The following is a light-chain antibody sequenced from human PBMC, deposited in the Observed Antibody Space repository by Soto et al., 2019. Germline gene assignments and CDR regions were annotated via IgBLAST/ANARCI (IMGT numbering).Light chain of an antibody. Sequence: EIVMTQSPATLSVSPGERATLSCRASQSVSNNLAWYQQKPGQAPRLLIYGVSTRATGIPARFSGSGFSGSGSGTEFTLTISSLQSEDFAVYYCQQYNNWWTFGQGTKVEIK. J-gene: IGKJ1*01. CDR2: GVS. V-gene: IGKV3-15*01. CDR1: QSVSNN. CDR3: QQYNNWWT.